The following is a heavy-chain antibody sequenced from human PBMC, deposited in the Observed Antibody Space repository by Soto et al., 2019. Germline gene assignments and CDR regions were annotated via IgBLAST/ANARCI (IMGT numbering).Heavy chain of an antibody. CDR3: TWHLDI. Sequence: EVQLVESGGGLVKPGGSLRLSCAASGFTFKDAWMSWVRQAPGKGLEWVGHIKSTDTGGTTDYAAPVKGRFSISKDDSEDTLYLQMNSLKPEATAMYFCTWHLDICGQGPSVIVSS. J-gene: IGHJ6*02. V-gene: IGHV3-15*01. CDR1: GFTFKDAW. CDR2: IKSTDTGGTT.